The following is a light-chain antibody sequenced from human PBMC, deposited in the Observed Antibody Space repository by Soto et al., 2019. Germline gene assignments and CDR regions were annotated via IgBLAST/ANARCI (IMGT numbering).Light chain of an antibody. Sequence: QPVLTQPPSVTGAPGQRVTISCTGNNSNIGAGSGVNWYQQFPDKAPKLLIYANTHRPSGVPDRFSGSTSATSASLAITGLQTQDEADYYCQSFDSSLTGLIFGGGTKVTVL. CDR2: ANT. CDR1: NSNIGAGSG. CDR3: QSFDSSLTGLI. V-gene: IGLV1-40*01. J-gene: IGLJ2*01.